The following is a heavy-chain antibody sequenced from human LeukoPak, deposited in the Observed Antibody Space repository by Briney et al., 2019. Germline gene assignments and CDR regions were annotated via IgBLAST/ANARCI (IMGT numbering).Heavy chain of an antibody. CDR3: TRAHGYDYVWGSYRLDY. J-gene: IGHJ4*02. CDR1: GFTFSGSA. Sequence: GGSLRLSCAASGFTFSGSAMHWVRQASGKGLEWVGRIRSKANSYATAYAASVKGRFTISRDDSKNTAYLQMNSLKTEDTAVYYCTRAHGYDYVWGSYRLDYWGQGTLVTVSS. CDR2: IRSKANSYAT. D-gene: IGHD3-16*02. V-gene: IGHV3-73*01.